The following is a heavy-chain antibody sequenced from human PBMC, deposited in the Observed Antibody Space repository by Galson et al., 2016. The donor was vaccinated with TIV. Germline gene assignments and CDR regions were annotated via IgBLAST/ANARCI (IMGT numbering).Heavy chain of an antibody. CDR2: VSYDGGNE. CDR1: GFTFSSYG. Sequence: SLRLSCAASGFTFSSYGMHWVRQAPGKGLEWVAVVSYDGGNEHYADSVKGRFTISRDNSKNTLYLQINSLRAVDTAVYYCSKDKKYCTVNSCYTSYHYYYYGIDVWGQGTTVTVSS. V-gene: IGHV3-30*18. D-gene: IGHD2-2*02. CDR3: SKDKKYCTVNSCYTSYHYYYYGIDV. J-gene: IGHJ6*02.